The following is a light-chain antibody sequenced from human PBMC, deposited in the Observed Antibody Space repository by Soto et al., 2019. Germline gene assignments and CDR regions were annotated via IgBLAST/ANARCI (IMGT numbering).Light chain of an antibody. V-gene: IGKV1-39*01. Sequence: DFQMTQSPSSLSASVGDRVTITCRATQSISRSLNWYQQKPGKASELLIYTASSLQSGVPSRFSGSGSGTEFTLTISSLQPEDSATYYCQQSNSDSVAFGQGTKVAI. CDR1: QSISRS. J-gene: IGKJ1*01. CDR3: QQSNSDSVA. CDR2: TAS.